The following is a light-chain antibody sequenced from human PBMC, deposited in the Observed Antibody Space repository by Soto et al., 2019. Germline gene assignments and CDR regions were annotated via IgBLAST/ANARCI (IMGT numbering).Light chain of an antibody. Sequence: DIQMTQSPSTLSASVGDRVTITCRASQSISSWLAWYQQKPGKAPKLLIYKASSLESGVSSRFSGSGSGTEFTLTISSLQPDDFATYYCQQYKSYPFTFGPGTKVDIK. J-gene: IGKJ3*01. CDR3: QQYKSYPFT. V-gene: IGKV1-5*03. CDR1: QSISSW. CDR2: KAS.